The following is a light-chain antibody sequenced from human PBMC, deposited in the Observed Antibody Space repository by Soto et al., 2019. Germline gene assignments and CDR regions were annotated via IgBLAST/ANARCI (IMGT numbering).Light chain of an antibody. CDR3: QQYDSSPAT. CDR1: QSVGSNY. CDR2: GAS. Sequence: EIVLTQSPGTLSLSPGERATLSCRASQSVGSNYLAWYHQKPGQAPRLLIYGASSRATGIPDRFSGSGSGTDFTLTISRLEPEDFAVFFCQQYDSSPATFVQGTKVEIK. J-gene: IGKJ1*01. V-gene: IGKV3-20*01.